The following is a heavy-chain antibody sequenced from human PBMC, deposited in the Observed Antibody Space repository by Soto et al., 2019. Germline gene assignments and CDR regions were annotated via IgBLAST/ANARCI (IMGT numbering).Heavy chain of an antibody. Sequence: KTSETLSLTCTVSGGSISSGGYYWSWIRQHPGKGLEWIGYIYYSGSTYYNPSLKSRVTISVDTSKNQFSLKLSSVTAADTAVYYCARGSLRVAATPYNWFDPWGQGTLVTVSS. J-gene: IGHJ5*02. CDR1: GGSISSGGYY. CDR2: IYYSGST. D-gene: IGHD2-15*01. CDR3: ARGSLRVAATPYNWFDP. V-gene: IGHV4-31*03.